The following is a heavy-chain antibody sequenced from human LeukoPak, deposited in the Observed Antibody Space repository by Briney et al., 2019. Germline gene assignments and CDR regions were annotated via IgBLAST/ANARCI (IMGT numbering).Heavy chain of an antibody. CDR1: GGTFSSYA. CDR2: IIPILGIA. CDR3: ARDVDTPWAFDY. V-gene: IGHV1-69*04. Sequence: SVKVCCKASGGTFSSYAIIWVRQAPGQGLEWMGRIIPILGIANYAQKFQGRVTITADKSTSTAYMELSSMRSDDTAVYYCARDVDTPWAFDYWGQGTLVTVSS. D-gene: IGHD5-18*01. J-gene: IGHJ4*02.